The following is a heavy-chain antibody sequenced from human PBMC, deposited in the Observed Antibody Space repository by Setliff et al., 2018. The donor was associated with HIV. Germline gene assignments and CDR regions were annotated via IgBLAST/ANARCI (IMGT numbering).Heavy chain of an antibody. CDR3: AKVPVGATLYFDY. CDR2: ISGSGGDT. V-gene: IGHV3-23*01. Sequence: ETLSLTCTVSGGSISSHYWSWVRQAPGKGLEWVSAISGSGGDTSYAGPVKGRFTISRDNSKNTLYLQMNSLRAEDTAIYYCAKVPVGATLYFDYWGQGTLVTVSS. D-gene: IGHD1-26*01. CDR1: GGSISSHY. J-gene: IGHJ4*02.